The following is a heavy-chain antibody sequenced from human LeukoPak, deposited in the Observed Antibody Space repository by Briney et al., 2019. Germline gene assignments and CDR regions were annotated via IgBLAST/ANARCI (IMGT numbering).Heavy chain of an antibody. J-gene: IGHJ4*02. CDR1: GFTFSSYS. D-gene: IGHD6-19*01. Sequence: GGSLRLSCAASGFTFSSYSINWVRQAPGKGLEWVSFITGSSSTIFYADSVKGRFTISRDNAKNLVYLQMNSLRDDDTAVYYCAWARSGWYMDYWGQGTLVTVSS. CDR2: ITGSSSTI. V-gene: IGHV3-48*02. CDR3: AWARSGWYMDY.